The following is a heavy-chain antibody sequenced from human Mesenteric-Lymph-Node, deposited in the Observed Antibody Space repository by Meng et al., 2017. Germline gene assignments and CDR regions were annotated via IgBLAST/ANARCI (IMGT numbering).Heavy chain of an antibody. D-gene: IGHD5-18*01. CDR2: IWYDGSNK. CDR3: AREAEDSYGYNYFDY. Sequence: GGSLRLSCAASGFTFSSYGMHWVRQAPGKGLEWVAVIWYDGSNKYYADSVKGRFTISRDNSKNTLYLQMNSLRAEDTAVYYCAREAEDSYGYNYFDYWGQGTLVTVSS. V-gene: IGHV3-33*01. CDR1: GFTFSSYG. J-gene: IGHJ4*02.